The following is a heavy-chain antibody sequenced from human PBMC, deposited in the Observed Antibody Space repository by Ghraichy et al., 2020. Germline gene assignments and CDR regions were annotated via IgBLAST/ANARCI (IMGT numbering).Heavy chain of an antibody. J-gene: IGHJ2*01. CDR3: ARDRGSGEIYWYFDL. D-gene: IGHD6-19*01. CDR2: ISSRSRTI. Sequence: GGSLRLSCTASGFTFSSYEVNWVRQAPGKGPEWVSYISSRSRTIYYADSVKGRFTITRDNAKNLLYLQMNSLRAEDTAVYYCARDRGSGEIYWYFDLWGRGTLVTVSS. CDR1: GFTFSSYE. V-gene: IGHV3-48*03.